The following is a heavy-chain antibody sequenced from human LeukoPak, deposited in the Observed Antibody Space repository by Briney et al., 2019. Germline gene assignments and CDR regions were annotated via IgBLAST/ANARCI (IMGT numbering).Heavy chain of an antibody. CDR2: IYTSGSN. V-gene: IGHV4-4*07. J-gene: IGHJ6*03. CDR3: AREVADYGGYYYYHYMDV. Sequence: PSETLSLTCTVSGGSISSYYWSWLRQPAGKGLEWIGRIYTSGSNNYNPSLKSRVTMSVDTSKSQFSLKLSSVTAADTAMYYCAREVADYGGYYYYHYMDVWGKGTTVTISS. CDR1: GGSISSYY. D-gene: IGHD4-23*01.